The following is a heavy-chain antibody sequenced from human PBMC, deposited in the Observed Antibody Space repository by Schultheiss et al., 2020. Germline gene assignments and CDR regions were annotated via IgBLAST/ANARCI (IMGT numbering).Heavy chain of an antibody. V-gene: IGHV3-33*01. CDR2: IWYDGSNK. D-gene: IGHD6-19*01. J-gene: IGHJ6*02. Sequence: GGSLRLSCAASGFTFSSFGMHWVRQAPGKGLEWVALIWYDGSNKYYADSVKGRFTISRDNSKNTLYLQMNSLRAEDTAVYYCARVPGRQWLVHYYYGMDVWGEGST. CDR3: ARVPGRQWLVHYYYGMDV. CDR1: GFTFSSFG.